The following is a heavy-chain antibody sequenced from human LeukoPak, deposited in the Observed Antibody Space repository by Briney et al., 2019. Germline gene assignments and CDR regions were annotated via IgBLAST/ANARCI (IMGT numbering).Heavy chain of an antibody. V-gene: IGHV1-18*01. J-gene: IGHJ4*02. CDR1: GYTFTGYG. D-gene: IGHD2-15*01. Sequence: GASVKVSCKASGYTFTGYGISWVRQAPGQGLEWMGWISAYNGNTNYVKKFQGRVTMTTDTSTTTAYMELRSLRSDDTAVYYCARDDLGYCNGGSCHSLYDYWGQGTLVTVSS. CDR2: ISAYNGNT. CDR3: ARDDLGYCNGGSCHSLYDY.